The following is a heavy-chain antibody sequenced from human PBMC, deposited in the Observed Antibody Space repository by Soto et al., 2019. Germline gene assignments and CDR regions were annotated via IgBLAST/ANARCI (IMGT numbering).Heavy chain of an antibody. CDR1: GYTFTNYW. Sequence: GEALKISCKAIGYTFTNYWIGWERQTPGKGLEWMGIIFPGDSDTRYNPSFEGQVTVSADESISTAYLQWNTLEASDTAMYYCVRPDFGALTHFDFWGQGXLVTVPS. J-gene: IGHJ4*02. CDR2: IFPGDSDT. D-gene: IGHD3-16*01. CDR3: VRPDFGALTHFDF. V-gene: IGHV5-51*01.